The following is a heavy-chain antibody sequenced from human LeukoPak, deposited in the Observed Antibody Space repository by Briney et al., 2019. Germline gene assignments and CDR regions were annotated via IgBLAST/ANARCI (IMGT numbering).Heavy chain of an antibody. V-gene: IGHV4-59*08. CDR1: GASISSYY. CDR3: ASLGLPTAFDI. J-gene: IGHJ3*02. CDR2: FRYSGST. Sequence: PSETLTLTCTVSGASISSYYWTWIRQPPGKGLECIGYFRYSGSTNYNPSLKSRVTISVDTSKKQFFLKLTSVTAADTALYYCASLGLPTAFDIWGQGTMVTVSS. D-gene: IGHD7-27*01.